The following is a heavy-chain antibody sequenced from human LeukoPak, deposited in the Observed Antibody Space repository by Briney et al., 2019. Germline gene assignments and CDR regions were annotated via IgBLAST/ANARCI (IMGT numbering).Heavy chain of an antibody. CDR3: ARALVTAAGKGKSFDY. J-gene: IGHJ4*02. Sequence: KPSETLSLTCAVYGGSFSGYYWSWIRQPPGKGLEWIGEINHSGSTNYNPSLKSRVTISVDTSKNQFSLKLSSVTAADTAVYYCARALVTAAGKGKSFDYWVQGTLVTVSS. CDR2: INHSGST. D-gene: IGHD6-13*01. CDR1: GGSFSGYY. V-gene: IGHV4-34*01.